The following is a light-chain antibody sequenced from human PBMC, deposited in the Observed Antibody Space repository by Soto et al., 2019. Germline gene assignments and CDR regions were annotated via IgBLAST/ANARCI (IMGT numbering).Light chain of an antibody. CDR2: NVS. Sequence: QSALTQPASVSASPGQSIIISCTGTSSDVGTYNFVSWYQQHPGKAPKLMIYNVSNRPSGVSDRFSGAKSGNTASLPISGLQAEDEAEYYCSSYTSTNTRVVFGGGTKLTVL. V-gene: IGLV2-14*03. J-gene: IGLJ2*01. CDR1: SSDVGTYNF. CDR3: SSYTSTNTRVV.